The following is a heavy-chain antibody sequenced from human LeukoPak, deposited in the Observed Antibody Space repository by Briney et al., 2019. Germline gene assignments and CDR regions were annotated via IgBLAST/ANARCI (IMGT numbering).Heavy chain of an antibody. J-gene: IGHJ4*02. Sequence: ASVKVSCKASGYTFTGYYMHWVRQAPGQGLEWMGWINPNRRGTNYAQKFQGRVTMTRDTSINTAYMELNRLSSDDTAVYYCVGDIQLYLYWGQGTLVTVSS. CDR3: VGDIQLYLY. CDR2: INPNRRGT. V-gene: IGHV1-2*02. CDR1: GYTFTGYY. D-gene: IGHD1-1*01.